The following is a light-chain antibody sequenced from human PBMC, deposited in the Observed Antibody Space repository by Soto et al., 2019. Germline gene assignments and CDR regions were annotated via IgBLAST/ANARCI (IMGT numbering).Light chain of an antibody. CDR3: PLSNSLLKT. CDR1: ESIYSAY. J-gene: IGKJ1*01. Sequence: LKQSAAPVSLYPGERATXSCRVSESIYSAYLGWYQQKPGQAPRLLIYGTSSRAAGMPERFGGSGSGTDFTLTISILEAEDCVGYCCPLSNSLLKTFCQGTKGAI. CDR2: GTS. V-gene: IGKV3-20*01.